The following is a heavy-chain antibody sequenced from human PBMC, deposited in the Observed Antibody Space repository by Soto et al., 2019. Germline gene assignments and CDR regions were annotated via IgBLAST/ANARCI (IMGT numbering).Heavy chain of an antibody. J-gene: IGHJ4*02. V-gene: IGHV1-3*01. CDR3: ARDMGGSYGGFDY. CDR1: GYTFTSYA. CDR2: INAGNGNT. D-gene: IGHD1-26*01. Sequence: GASVKVSCKASGYTFTSYAMHWVRQAPGQRLEWMGWINAGNGNTKYSQKFQGRVTITRDTSASTAYMELSSLRSEDTAVYYCARDMGGSYGGFDYWGQGTLVTVSS.